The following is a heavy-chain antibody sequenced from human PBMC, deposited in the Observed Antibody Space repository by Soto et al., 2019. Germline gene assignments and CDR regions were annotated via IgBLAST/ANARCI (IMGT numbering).Heavy chain of an antibody. CDR2: IYHSGST. CDR1: GGSISSSNW. V-gene: IGHV4-4*02. D-gene: IGHD3-3*01. J-gene: IGHJ4*02. CDR3: ARVYVFWSGYYWRVIDY. Sequence: PSETLSLTCAVSGGSISSSNWWSWVRQPPGKGLEWIGEIYHSGSTNYNPSLKSRVTISVDKSKNQFSLKLSSVTAADTAVYYCARVYVFWSGYYWRVIDYGARGTPVTGSA.